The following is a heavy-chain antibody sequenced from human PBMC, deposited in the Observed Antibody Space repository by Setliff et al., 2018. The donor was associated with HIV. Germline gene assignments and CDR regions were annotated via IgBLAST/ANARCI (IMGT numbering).Heavy chain of an antibody. V-gene: IGHV4-59*11. J-gene: IGHJ6*03. Sequence: SETLSLTCTVSGVSITSHYWSWIRQPPGTGLEWIGYIYYSGTTNYNPSLKSRVTISVDMSKNQFSLRLSSVTAADTAVYYCARGGYHDFWSPYYIDVWGKGTTVTVSS. D-gene: IGHD3-3*01. CDR3: ARGGYHDFWSPYYIDV. CDR1: GVSITSHY. CDR2: IYYSGTT.